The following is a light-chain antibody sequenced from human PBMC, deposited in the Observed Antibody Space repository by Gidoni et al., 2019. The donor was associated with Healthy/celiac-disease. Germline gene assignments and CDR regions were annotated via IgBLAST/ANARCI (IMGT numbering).Light chain of an antibody. Sequence: DIVLTQPPGTLSLSPGERATLSCRASQSVSSSYLAWYQQKPGQAPRLLIYGASSRATGIPDRFSGSGSGTDFTLTISRLEPEDFAVYYCQQYGSSPWTFXXXTKVEIK. CDR3: QQYGSSPWT. V-gene: IGKV3-20*01. J-gene: IGKJ1*01. CDR1: QSVSSSY. CDR2: GAS.